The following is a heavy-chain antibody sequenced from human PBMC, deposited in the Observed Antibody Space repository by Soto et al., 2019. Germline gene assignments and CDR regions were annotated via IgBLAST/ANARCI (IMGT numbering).Heavy chain of an antibody. CDR1: GGSVSSGDYY. CDR2: IYYSGNT. CDR3: TRIPVDTSMIYWLDP. V-gene: IGHV4-61*08. J-gene: IGHJ5*02. D-gene: IGHD5-18*01. Sequence: SETLSLTCTVSGGSVSSGDYYWSWIRQPPGKGLEWIGYIYYSGNTNYNPSLKSRVIISVDTSKNLFSLKLTSVTAADTAVYYCTRIPVDTSMIYWLDPWGQGTLVTVS.